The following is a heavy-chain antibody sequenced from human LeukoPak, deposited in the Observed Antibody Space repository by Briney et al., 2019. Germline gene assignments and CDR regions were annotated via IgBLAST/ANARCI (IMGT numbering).Heavy chain of an antibody. CDR2: IYTSGST. Sequence: SETLSLTCTVSGGSISSYFWNWIRQPAGKGLERIGHIYTSGSTNYNPSLKSRVTMSVDTSNNQFSLKLSSVTAADTAVYYCARGVEGGSGWYNLDFWGQGTLVTVSS. J-gene: IGHJ4*02. D-gene: IGHD6-19*01. CDR3: ARGVEGGSGWYNLDF. CDR1: GGSISSYF. V-gene: IGHV4-4*07.